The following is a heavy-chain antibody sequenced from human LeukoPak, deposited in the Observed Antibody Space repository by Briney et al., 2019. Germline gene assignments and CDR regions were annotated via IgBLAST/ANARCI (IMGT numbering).Heavy chain of an antibody. J-gene: IGHJ4*02. V-gene: IGHV3-30*18. CDR3: AKDADTAMLFYFDY. Sequence: PGGSLRLSCAASGFTFSSYRMHWVRQAPGKGLEWVAVISYDGSNKYYADSVKGRFTISRDNSKNTLYLQMNSLRAEDTAVYYCAKDADTAMLFYFDYWGQGTLVTVSS. D-gene: IGHD5-18*01. CDR2: ISYDGSNK. CDR1: GFTFSSYR.